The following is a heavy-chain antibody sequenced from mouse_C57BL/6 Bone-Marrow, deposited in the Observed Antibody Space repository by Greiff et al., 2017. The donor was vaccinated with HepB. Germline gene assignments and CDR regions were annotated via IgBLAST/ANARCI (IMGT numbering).Heavy chain of an antibody. CDR2: ILPGSGST. D-gene: IGHD2-2*01. V-gene: IGHV1-9*01. CDR1: GYTFTGYW. CDR3: ARCYYGYDGYYYAMDY. Sequence: QVQLKQSGAELMKPGASVKLSCKATGYTFTGYWIEWVKQRPGHGLEWIGEILPGSGSTNYNEKFKGKATFTADTSSNTAYMQLSSLTTEDSAIYYCARCYYGYDGYYYAMDYWGQGTSVTVSS. J-gene: IGHJ4*01.